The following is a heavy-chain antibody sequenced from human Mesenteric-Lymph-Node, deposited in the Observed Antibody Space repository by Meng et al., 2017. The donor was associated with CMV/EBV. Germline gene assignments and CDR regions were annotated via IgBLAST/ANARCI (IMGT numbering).Heavy chain of an antibody. Sequence: VYGGSLRGYYWSWIRQSPGKGLEWIGEINYSGRTNYNPSLKSRVSISVDTSNNQFSLRLRSVTAADTAMYYCAREVGSGTHTHWFDPWGQGALVTVSS. CDR2: INYSGRT. CDR1: GGSLRGYY. D-gene: IGHD3-10*01. J-gene: IGHJ5*02. V-gene: IGHV4-34*01. CDR3: AREVGSGTHTHWFDP.